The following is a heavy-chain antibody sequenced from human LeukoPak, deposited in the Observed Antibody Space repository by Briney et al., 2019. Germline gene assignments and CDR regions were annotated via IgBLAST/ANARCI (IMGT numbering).Heavy chain of an antibody. CDR3: ARDLGAYGSGSYYGV. CDR2: IYYTGST. V-gene: IGHV4-59*01. CDR1: GGATRSYY. J-gene: IGHJ4*02. Sequence: PSETLSLTCTVSGGATRSYYWSWMRQPPGKGLEWIGHIYYTGSTNYNPSLKSRVTISVDTSKNQFSLKLSSVTAADTAVYYCARDLGAYGSGSYYGVWGQGTLVTVSS. D-gene: IGHD3-10*01.